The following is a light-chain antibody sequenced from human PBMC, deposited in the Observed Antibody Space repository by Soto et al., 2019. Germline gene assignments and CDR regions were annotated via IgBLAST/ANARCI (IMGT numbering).Light chain of an antibody. J-gene: IGKJ5*01. Sequence: EIVLTQSPATLSVSPGERATLSCRASQSVSSNLAWYQQKPGQAPRLLTYDASTRATGIPDRFSGGGSGTEFTLTISSLQSEDFVVYYCQQYNSWPPITFGQGTRLEIK. CDR3: QQYNSWPPIT. CDR1: QSVSSN. V-gene: IGKV3-15*01. CDR2: DAS.